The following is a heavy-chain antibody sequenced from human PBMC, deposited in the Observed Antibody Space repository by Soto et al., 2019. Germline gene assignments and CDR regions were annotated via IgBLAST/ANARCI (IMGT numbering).Heavy chain of an antibody. CDR2: IIPIFGTA. Sequence: SVKVSCKASGGTFSSYAISWVRQAPGQGLEWMGGIIPIFGTANYAQKFQGRVTITADESTSTAYMELSSLRSEDTAVYYCARGGGYSSGGENWFDPWGQGTLVTVSS. CDR1: GGTFSSYA. D-gene: IGHD6-19*01. V-gene: IGHV1-69*13. CDR3: ARGGGYSSGGENWFDP. J-gene: IGHJ5*02.